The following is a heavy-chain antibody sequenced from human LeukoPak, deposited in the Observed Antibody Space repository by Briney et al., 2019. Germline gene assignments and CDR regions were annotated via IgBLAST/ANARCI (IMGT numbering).Heavy chain of an antibody. D-gene: IGHD4-23*01. J-gene: IGHJ3*02. V-gene: IGHV4-39*01. CDR2: IYYSGST. CDR1: GGSISSSSYY. Sequence: SETLTLTCTVSGGSISSSSYYWGWIRQPPGKGLEWIGSIYYSGSTYYNPSLKSRVTISVDTSKNQFSLKLSSVTAADTAVYYCARHRARDGGIWGQGTMVTVSS. CDR3: ARHRARDGGI.